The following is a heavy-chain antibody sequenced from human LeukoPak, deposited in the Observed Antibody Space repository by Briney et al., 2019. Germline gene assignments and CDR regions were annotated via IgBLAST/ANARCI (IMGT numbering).Heavy chain of an antibody. CDR1: GGSISSYY. V-gene: IGHV4-59*01. J-gene: IGHJ1*01. CDR2: IYYSGST. D-gene: IGHD3-16*01. CDR3: ARDSSAYTGYFQH. Sequence: SETLSLTCTVSGGSISSYYRSWIRQPPGKGLEWIGYIYYSGSTNYNPSLKSRVTISVDTSKNQFSLKLSSVTAADTAMYYCARDSSAYTGYFQHWGQGTLVTVSS.